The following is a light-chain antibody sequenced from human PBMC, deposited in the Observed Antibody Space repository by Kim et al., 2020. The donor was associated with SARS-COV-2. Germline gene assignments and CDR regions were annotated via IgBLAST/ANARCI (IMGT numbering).Light chain of an antibody. CDR3: QQYNNWPLLT. J-gene: IGKJ4*01. V-gene: IGKV3-15*01. Sequence: VSPGESAPLSCRASQSVSSNLAWYQQKPGQAPRLRIYGASTRATGIPARFSGSGSGTEFTLTISSLQSEDFAFYYCQQYNNWPLLTFGGGTKLEI. CDR1: QSVSSN. CDR2: GAS.